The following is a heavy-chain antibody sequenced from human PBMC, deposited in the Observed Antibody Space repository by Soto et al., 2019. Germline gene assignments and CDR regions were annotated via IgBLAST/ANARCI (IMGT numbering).Heavy chain of an antibody. V-gene: IGHV4-39*01. D-gene: IGHD6-6*01. CDR2: IYYSGST. J-gene: IGHJ5*02. CDR1: GGSISSSSYY. Sequence: PSETLSLTCTVSGGSISSSSYYWGWIRQPPGKGLEWIGSIYYSGSTYYNPSLKSRVTISVDTSKNQFSLKLSPVTAADTAVYYCARLGAARRSWFDPWGQGTLVTVS. CDR3: ARLGAARRSWFDP.